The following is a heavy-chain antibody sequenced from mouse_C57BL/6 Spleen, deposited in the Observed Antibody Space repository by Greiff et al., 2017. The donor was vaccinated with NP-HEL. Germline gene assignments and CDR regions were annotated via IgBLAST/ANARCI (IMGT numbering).Heavy chain of an antibody. V-gene: IGHV1-76*01. CDR3: ARHGSYAMDY. CDR2: IYPGSGNT. CDR1: GYTFTDYY. J-gene: IGHJ4*01. D-gene: IGHD1-2*01. Sequence: VQRVESGAELVRPGASVKLSCKASGYTFTDYYINWVKQRPGQGLEWIARIYPGSGNTYYNEKFKGKATLTAEKSSSTAYMQLSSLTSEDSAVYFCARHGSYAMDYWGQGTSVTVSS.